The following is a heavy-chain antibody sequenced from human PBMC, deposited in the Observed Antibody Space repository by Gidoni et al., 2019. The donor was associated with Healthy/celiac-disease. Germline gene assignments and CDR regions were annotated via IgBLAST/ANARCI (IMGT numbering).Heavy chain of an antibody. CDR3: AAQGSTSLLSWFDP. CDR2: MSGSGGST. D-gene: IGHD2-2*01. CDR1: GFTFSSYA. Sequence: EVQLLESGGGLVQPGGSLRLSCAASGFTFSSYAMSWVRQAPGKGLEWVSAMSGSGGSTYYADSAKGRFTISRDNSKNTLYLQMNSLRAEDTAVYYCAAQGSTSLLSWFDPWGQGTLVTVSS. J-gene: IGHJ5*02. V-gene: IGHV3-23*01.